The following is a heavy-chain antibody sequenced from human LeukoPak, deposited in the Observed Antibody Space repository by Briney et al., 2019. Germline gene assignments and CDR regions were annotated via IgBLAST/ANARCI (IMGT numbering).Heavy chain of an antibody. CDR2: ISSSGSTI. J-gene: IGHJ3*02. CDR3: ARGGRGLSPPIDAFDI. Sequence: GGSLRLSCAASGFTFSSYEMNWVRQAPGKGLEWDSYISSSGSTIYYADSVKGRFTISRDNAMNSLYLQMNSLRAEDTAVYYCARGGRGLSPPIDAFDIWGQGTMVTVSS. D-gene: IGHD3-16*02. CDR1: GFTFSSYE. V-gene: IGHV3-48*03.